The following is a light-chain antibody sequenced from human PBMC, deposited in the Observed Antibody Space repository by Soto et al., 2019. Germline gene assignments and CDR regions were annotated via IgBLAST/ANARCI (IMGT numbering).Light chain of an antibody. V-gene: IGKV1-5*01. CDR1: QSLSRW. CDR3: QRHDGY. J-gene: IGKJ3*01. CDR2: DAS. Sequence: DSQMTQSPNTLSASVGDRVTITCRASQSLSRWLAWYQQKPGKAPRLLIYDASTLASGVPSRFSGSGSGTEFTLTIISLQPDDVATYYCQRHDGYFGPGTKVEIK.